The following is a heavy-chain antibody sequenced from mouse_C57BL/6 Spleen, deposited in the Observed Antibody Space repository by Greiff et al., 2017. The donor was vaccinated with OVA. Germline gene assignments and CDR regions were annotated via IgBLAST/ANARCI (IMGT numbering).Heavy chain of an antibody. CDR2: ISSGSSTI. V-gene: IGHV5-17*01. D-gene: IGHD2-5*01. CDR3: ASAYYSNWAWCAY. J-gene: IGHJ3*01. CDR1: GFTFSDYG. Sequence: EVKLMESGGGLVKPGGSLKLSCAASGFTFSDYGMHWVRQAPEKGLEWVAYISSGSSTIYSADTVKGRFTISRDNAKNTLFLQMTSLRSEDTAMYYCASAYYSNWAWCAYWGQGTLVTVSA.